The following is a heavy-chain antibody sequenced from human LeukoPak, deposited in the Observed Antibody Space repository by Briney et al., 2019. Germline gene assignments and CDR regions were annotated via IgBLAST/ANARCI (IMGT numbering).Heavy chain of an antibody. J-gene: IGHJ4*02. Sequence: GGSLRLSCAASGFTYSHYGMHWVRQAPGKGLEWLAVISFDESDKYYADSVKGRFTISTDISKNTLHLEMNSLRADDTAMYYCARSQLQFCSTTSCYVFDSWGQGTLVTVSS. CDR3: ARSQLQFCSTTSCYVFDS. D-gene: IGHD2-2*01. V-gene: IGHV3-30*03. CDR1: GFTYSHYG. CDR2: ISFDESDK.